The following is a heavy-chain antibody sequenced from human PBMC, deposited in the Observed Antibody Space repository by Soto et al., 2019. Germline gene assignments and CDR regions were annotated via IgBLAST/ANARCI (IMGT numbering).Heavy chain of an antibody. CDR2: INSDGSST. V-gene: IGHV3-74*01. J-gene: IGHJ6*02. CDR1: GFTFSSYW. CDR3: ARDLPPNYFWSGYYGVLYYYGMDV. D-gene: IGHD3-3*01. Sequence: PGGSLRLSCAASGFTFSSYWMHWVRQAPGKGLVWVSRINSDGSSTSYADSVKGRFTISRDNAKNTLYLQMNSLRAEDTAVYYCARDLPPNYFWSGYYGVLYYYGMDVWGQGTTVTVSS.